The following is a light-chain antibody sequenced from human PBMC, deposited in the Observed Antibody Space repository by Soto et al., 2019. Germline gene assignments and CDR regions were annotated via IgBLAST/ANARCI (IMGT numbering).Light chain of an antibody. J-gene: IGKJ4*01. CDR2: DAS. V-gene: IGKV3-20*01. CDR3: XXXXXXXLT. CDR1: QSVSSSY. Sequence: EIVLTQSPGTLSLSPGERATLSCRASQSVSSSYLAWYQQKPGQAPRLLIYDASSRATGIPDRFSGGGSGTDFTLTISRLEPEDFAVXXXXXXXXXXLTFGGGTKVDIK.